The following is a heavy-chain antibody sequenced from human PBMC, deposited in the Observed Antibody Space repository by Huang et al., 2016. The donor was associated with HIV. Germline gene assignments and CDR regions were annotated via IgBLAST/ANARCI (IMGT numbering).Heavy chain of an antibody. CDR2: VSGYNSYT. V-gene: IGHV1-18*04. J-gene: IGHJ4*02. D-gene: IGHD6-19*01. Sequence: QVQLLQSGAEVKKPGASVKISCKNSGYNFKTHAVSWVRQTPGQGLEWMGWVSGYNSYTTYSQRLQGRVTMTTDTSTNTVYMELRSLRSDDTAVYYCARRVGSGWYGEIDYWGQGTLVTVSS. CDR1: GYNFKTHA. CDR3: ARRVGSGWYGEIDY.